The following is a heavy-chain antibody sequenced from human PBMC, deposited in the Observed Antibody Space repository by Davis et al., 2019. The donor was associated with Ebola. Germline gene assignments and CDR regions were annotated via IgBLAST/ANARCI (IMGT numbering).Heavy chain of an antibody. J-gene: IGHJ6*02. Sequence: GESLKISCTASGFPFGDYAMSWFRQAPGQGLEWVAVIWYDGRNKYYADSVKGRFTISRDNSKNTLYLQMNSLSAEDTAVYYCARVTCSGGSCYYYYGMDVWGQGTTVTVSS. CDR1: GFPFGDYA. D-gene: IGHD2-15*01. V-gene: IGHV3-33*01. CDR2: IWYDGRNK. CDR3: ARVTCSGGSCYYYYGMDV.